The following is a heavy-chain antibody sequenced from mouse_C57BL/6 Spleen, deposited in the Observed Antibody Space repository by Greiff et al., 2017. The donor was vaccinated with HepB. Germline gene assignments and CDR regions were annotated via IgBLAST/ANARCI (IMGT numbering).Heavy chain of an antibody. J-gene: IGHJ3*01. Sequence: EVKLVESGGGLVKPGGSLKLSCAASGFTFSSYAMSWVRQTPEKRLEWVATISDGGSYTYYPDNVKGRFTISRDNAKNNLYLQMSHLKSEDTAMYYCAREGYWDGFAYWGQGTLVTVSA. CDR1: GFTFSSYA. CDR2: ISDGGSYT. CDR3: AREGYWDGFAY. V-gene: IGHV5-4*01. D-gene: IGHD4-1*01.